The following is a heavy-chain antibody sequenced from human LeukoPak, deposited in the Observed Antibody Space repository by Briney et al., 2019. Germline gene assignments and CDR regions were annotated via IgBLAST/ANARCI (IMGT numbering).Heavy chain of an antibody. CDR3: ARDFFRGRSDS. CDR2: INSDGSST. J-gene: IGHJ4*02. Sequence: PGGSLRLSCAASGFTFSSYWMHWVRQAPGKGLVWVSRINSDGSSTSYADSVKGRFTISRDNAKNSVYLQMNSLRAEDTAVYYCARDFFRGRSDSWGQGTLVTVSS. D-gene: IGHD3-10*01. CDR1: GFTFSSYW. V-gene: IGHV3-74*01.